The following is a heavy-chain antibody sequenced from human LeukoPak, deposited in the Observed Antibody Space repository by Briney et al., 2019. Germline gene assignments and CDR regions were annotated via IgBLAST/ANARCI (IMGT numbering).Heavy chain of an antibody. CDR3: AREGCSSTSCGWFDP. D-gene: IGHD2-2*01. CDR2: ISAYNGNT. J-gene: IGHJ5*02. Sequence: ASVKVSCKASGYTSTSYGISWVRQAPGQGLEWMGWISAYNGNTNYAQKLQGRVTMTTDTSTSTAYMELRSLRSDDTAVYYCAREGCSSTSCGWFDPWGQGTLVTVSS. CDR1: GYTSTSYG. V-gene: IGHV1-18*01.